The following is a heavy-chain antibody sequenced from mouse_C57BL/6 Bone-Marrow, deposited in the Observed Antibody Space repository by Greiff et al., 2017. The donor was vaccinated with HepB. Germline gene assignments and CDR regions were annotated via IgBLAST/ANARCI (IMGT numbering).Heavy chain of an antibody. CDR1: GYTFTSYD. CDR2: IYPREGST. V-gene: IGHV1-85*01. D-gene: IGHD2-4*01. CDR3: ARDDYDGAWFAD. Sequence: VQLQQSGPELVKPGASVKLSCKASGYTFTSYDINWVKQRPGQGLEWFGWIYPREGSTKYNEKFKGKATLTVDTSSITAYMELHSLTSEDSSVYFCARDDYDGAWFADWGQGTLVTVSA. J-gene: IGHJ3*01.